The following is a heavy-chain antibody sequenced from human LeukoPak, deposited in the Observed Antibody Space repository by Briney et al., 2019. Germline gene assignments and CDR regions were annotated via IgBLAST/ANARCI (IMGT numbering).Heavy chain of an antibody. D-gene: IGHD3-3*01. V-gene: IGHV3-9*01. CDR2: FSWNSGSI. CDR3: AKAPSHYDFWSGYYYFDY. CDR1: GFTFTSYA. J-gene: IGHJ4*02. Sequence: GGSLRLSCAASGFTFTSYAMHWVRQPPGRGLEWVSGFSWNSGSIGYADSVKGQFTISRDNAKNSLYLQMNSLRAEDTSLYYCAKAPSHYDFWSGYYYFDYWGQGTLVTVSS.